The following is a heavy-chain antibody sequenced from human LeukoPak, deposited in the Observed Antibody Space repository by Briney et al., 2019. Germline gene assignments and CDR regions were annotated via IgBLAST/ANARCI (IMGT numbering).Heavy chain of an antibody. CDR2: ISSSGSTI. Sequence: GGSLRLSCAASGFTFSSYEMNWVRQAPGKGLEWVSYISSSGSTIYYADSVKGRFTISRDNAKNSLYLQMNSLRAEDTAVYYCAREGNYYDSSHWAQGTLVTVSS. D-gene: IGHD3-22*01. CDR3: AREGNYYDSSH. CDR1: GFTFSSYE. J-gene: IGHJ4*02. V-gene: IGHV3-48*03.